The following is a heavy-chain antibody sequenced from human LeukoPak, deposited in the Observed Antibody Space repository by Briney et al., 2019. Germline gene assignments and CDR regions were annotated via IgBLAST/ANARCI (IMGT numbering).Heavy chain of an antibody. CDR2: IIPIFGTA. CDR3: ARGRQYSSSRCYYYYYMDV. D-gene: IGHD6-13*01. Sequence: SVKVSCKAPGGTFSSYAISWVRQAPGQGLEWMGGIIPIFGTANYAQKFQGRVTITTDESTSTAYMELSSLRSEDTAVYYCARGRQYSSSRCYYYYYMDVWGKGTTVTVSS. V-gene: IGHV1-69*05. CDR1: GGTFSSYA. J-gene: IGHJ6*03.